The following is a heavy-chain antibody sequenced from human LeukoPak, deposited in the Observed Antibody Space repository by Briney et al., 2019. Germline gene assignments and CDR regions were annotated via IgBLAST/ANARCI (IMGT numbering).Heavy chain of an antibody. Sequence: SETLSLTCTVSGGSISNYYWSWIRQPPGKELEWIGYIYHSGSTNYNPSLKSRVTISQDTSKNQFSLKLSSVTVADTAVYYCARNADDSSSYPYFDYWGQGTLVTVSS. V-gene: IGHV4-59*01. J-gene: IGHJ4*02. CDR1: GGSISNYY. D-gene: IGHD3-22*01. CDR2: IYHSGST. CDR3: ARNADDSSSYPYFDY.